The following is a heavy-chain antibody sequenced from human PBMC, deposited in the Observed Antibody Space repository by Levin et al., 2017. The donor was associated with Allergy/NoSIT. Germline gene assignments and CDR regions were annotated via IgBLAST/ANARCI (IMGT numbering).Heavy chain of an antibody. V-gene: IGHV3-73*01. J-gene: IGHJ4*02. CDR2: IRSKANSYAT. Sequence: LSLTCAASGFTFSGSAMHWVRQASGKGLEWVGRIRSKANSYATAYAASVKGRFTISRDDSKNTAYLQMNSLKTEDTAVYYCTRGLGSTSPAHIDYWGQGTLVTVSS. CDR1: GFTFSGSA. CDR3: TRGLGSTSPAHIDY. D-gene: IGHD2-2*01.